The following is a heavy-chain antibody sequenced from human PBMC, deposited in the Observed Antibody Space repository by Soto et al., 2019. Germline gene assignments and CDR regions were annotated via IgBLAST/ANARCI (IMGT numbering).Heavy chain of an antibody. Sequence: QVQLVQSGAEVKKPGASVKVSCKASGYTFTSYGISWVRQTPGQGLEWMGWISAYNGNTNYAQKLQGRVTMTTGTSTSPAYMELRRLRSDDTAVDYCARWSCSSTSCYRDVGSWGQGTQVTVSS. J-gene: IGHJ5*01. CDR3: ARWSCSSTSCYRDVGS. CDR1: GYTFTSYG. CDR2: ISAYNGNT. V-gene: IGHV1-18*01. D-gene: IGHD2-2*02.